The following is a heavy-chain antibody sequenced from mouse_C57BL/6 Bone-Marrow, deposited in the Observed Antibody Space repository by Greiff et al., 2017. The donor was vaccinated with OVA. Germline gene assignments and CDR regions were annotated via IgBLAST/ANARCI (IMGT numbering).Heavy chain of an antibody. CDR1: GFTFSSYA. J-gene: IGHJ3*01. D-gene: IGHD1-1*01. CDR2: ISDGGSYT. CDR3: ARDYGSSSWFAY. V-gene: IGHV5-4*01. Sequence: EVMLVESGGGLVKPGGSLKLSSAASGFTFSSYAMSWVRQTPEKRLEWVATISDGGSYTYYPDNVKGRFTISRDNAKNNLYLQMSHLKSEDTAMYYCARDYGSSSWFAYWGQGTLVTVSA.